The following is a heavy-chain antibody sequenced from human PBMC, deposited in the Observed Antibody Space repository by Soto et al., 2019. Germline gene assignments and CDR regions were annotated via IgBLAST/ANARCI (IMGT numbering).Heavy chain of an antibody. CDR1: GFAFNNYG. CDR2: ISKSDYT. J-gene: IGHJ4*02. D-gene: IGHD2-2*01. V-gene: IGHV3-21*01. Sequence: GSLRLSCTVSGFAFNNYGINWVRQAPGKGLEWVSSISKSDYTYYSDSVTGRFTISRDNAKNSVSLQMNTLRVEDTAVYYCAREDSIIIPAVSDFWGQGTLVTVSS. CDR3: AREDSIIIPAVSDF.